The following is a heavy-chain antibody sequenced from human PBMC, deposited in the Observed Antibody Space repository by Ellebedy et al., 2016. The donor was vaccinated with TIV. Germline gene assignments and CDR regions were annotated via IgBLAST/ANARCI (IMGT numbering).Heavy chain of an antibody. V-gene: IGHV3-23*01. D-gene: IGHD6-13*01. J-gene: IGHJ4*02. CDR3: AKTEPYGTTWFRRIF. CDR1: GFTFTNFA. CDR2: ITAGGNT. Sequence: GESLKISCAASGFTFTNFAMTWVRQAPGKGLEWVSAITAGGNTHYADSVKGRFTISRDNSKTTLYLQMTSLRADDTAVYYCAKTEPYGTTWFRRIFWGQGTLVTVSS.